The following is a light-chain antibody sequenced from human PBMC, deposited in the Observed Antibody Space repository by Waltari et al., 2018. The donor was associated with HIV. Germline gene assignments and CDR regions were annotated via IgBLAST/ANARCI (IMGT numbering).Light chain of an antibody. CDR2: DNS. CDR3: QVWDSSTDHVV. Sequence: SYVLTQPPSVSVAPGQTARIACGGDNIGSKSVHWYQQRPGQAPVLVVYDNSDRPSGIPGCFSGSNSGNTATLTISRVEAGDEADFHCQVWDSSTDHVVFGGGTKLTVL. V-gene: IGLV3-21*02. CDR1: NIGSKS. J-gene: IGLJ2*01.